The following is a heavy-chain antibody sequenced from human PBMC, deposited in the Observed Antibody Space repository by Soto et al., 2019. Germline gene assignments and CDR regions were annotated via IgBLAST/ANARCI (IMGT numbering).Heavy chain of an antibody. J-gene: IGHJ4*02. Sequence: SETLSLTCSVSGGSFSNYYGAWIRQAPGKGLEWIGSIYNSGTTNYNPSLKSRVIISIESSKSQFSLRLNSVTVSDSAVYYCASGAPSRYWGQGILVTVSS. D-gene: IGHD4-17*01. CDR2: IYNSGTT. CDR3: ASGAPSRY. V-gene: IGHV4-59*08. CDR1: GGSFSNYY.